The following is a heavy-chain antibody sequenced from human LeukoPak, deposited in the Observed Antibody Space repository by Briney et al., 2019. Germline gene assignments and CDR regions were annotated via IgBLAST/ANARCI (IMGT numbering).Heavy chain of an antibody. D-gene: IGHD3-22*01. CDR2: STGSGT. Sequence: NPGGSLRLSCAASGFVFRNFNMNWVRQAPGKALEWVSLSTGSGTYYAESVRGRFSMSRDNAKKSLYLQMNNLRAEDTAVDSCARDRGGSSGYQRLDSWGQGTLVTVSS. CDR1: GFVFRNFN. J-gene: IGHJ4*02. V-gene: IGHV3-69-1*01. CDR3: ARDRGGSSGYQRLDS.